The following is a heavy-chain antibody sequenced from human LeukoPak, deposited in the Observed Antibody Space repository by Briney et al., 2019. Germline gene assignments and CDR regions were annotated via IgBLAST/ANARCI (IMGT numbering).Heavy chain of an antibody. Sequence: GGSLRLSCATSGFTFRTSDLHWVRQATGKGLEWVSAIGPTGDTYYARSVKGRFTISRDNAKNSLYLQMNSLRAEDTAIYYCARRARDFGDSHAFDVWGQGTMVTVSS. CDR3: ARRARDFGDSHAFDV. CDR1: GFTFRTSD. CDR2: IGPTGDT. J-gene: IGHJ3*01. D-gene: IGHD4-17*01. V-gene: IGHV3-13*01.